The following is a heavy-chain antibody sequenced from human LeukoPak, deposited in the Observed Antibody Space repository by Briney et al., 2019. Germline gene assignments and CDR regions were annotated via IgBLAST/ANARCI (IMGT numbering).Heavy chain of an antibody. J-gene: IGHJ3*02. Sequence: ASVKVSCKASGGTFSSYAISWVRQAPGQGLEWMGGIIPIFGTANYAQKFQGRVTITADKSTSTAYMELSSLRSEDTAVYYCARDEAGIVVVPAATSHAFDIWGQGTTVTVSS. CDR1: GGTFSSYA. CDR3: ARDEAGIVVVPAATSHAFDI. D-gene: IGHD2-2*01. V-gene: IGHV1-69*06. CDR2: IIPIFGTA.